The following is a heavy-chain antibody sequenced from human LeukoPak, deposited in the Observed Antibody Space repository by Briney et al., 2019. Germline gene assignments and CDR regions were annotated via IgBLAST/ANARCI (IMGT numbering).Heavy chain of an antibody. J-gene: IGHJ4*02. Sequence: SPTLSLTCTVSSGSISSGTYYWSWIRQHPGMGLEWIGYIHSSGSTYYNPSLKSRVTISEDTSKNTFSLKLSSVTAADTAVYYCARAFSGDYAWLDYWGQGTLVTVSS. D-gene: IGHD4-17*01. CDR1: SGSISSGTYY. CDR3: ARAFSGDYAWLDY. CDR2: IHSSGST. V-gene: IGHV4-31*03.